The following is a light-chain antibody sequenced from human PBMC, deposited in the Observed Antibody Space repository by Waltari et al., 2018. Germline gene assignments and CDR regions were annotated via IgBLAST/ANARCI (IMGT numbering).Light chain of an antibody. CDR1: SGHSTYA. J-gene: IGLJ3*02. Sequence: QVVLTQSPSASASLGAAVKLTCTLSSGHSTYAIAWPQQRPEKGPRYLMKVNSDGTHTKGDGIPDRFSGSSSGAERYLIISSLQSEDEADYLCQTWATGIGVFGGGTKLTVL. V-gene: IGLV4-69*02. CDR2: VNSDGTH. CDR3: QTWATGIGV.